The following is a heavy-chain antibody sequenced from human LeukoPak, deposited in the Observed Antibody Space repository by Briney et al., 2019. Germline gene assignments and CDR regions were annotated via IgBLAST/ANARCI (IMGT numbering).Heavy chain of an antibody. CDR2: INHSGST. CDR3: ARRLLGYCSGGSCYSGYFQH. Sequence: PSETLSLTCAVYGGSFNDYYWSWIRQPPGKGLEWIGEINHSGSTNSNPSLKSRVTISVDTSKNQFSLKLSSVTAADTAMYYCARRLLGYCSGGSCYSGYFQHWGQGTLVTVSS. J-gene: IGHJ1*01. CDR1: GGSFNDYY. D-gene: IGHD2-15*01. V-gene: IGHV4-34*01.